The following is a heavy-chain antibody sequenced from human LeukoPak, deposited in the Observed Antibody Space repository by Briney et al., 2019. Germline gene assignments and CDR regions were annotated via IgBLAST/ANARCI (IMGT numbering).Heavy chain of an antibody. CDR2: TYYRSKWYD. V-gene: IGHV6-1*01. CDR1: GDSVSSNSAT. CDR3: ARGDSSTWYFLGAFDI. J-gene: IGHJ3*02. Sequence: SQTLSLTCAISGDSVSSNSATWNWIRQSPSRGLEWLGRTYYRSKWYDDYALSMKSRITINPDTSKNQFSLQLSSVTPEDTAAYYCARGDSSTWYFLGAFDIWGQGTMVTVSS. D-gene: IGHD6-13*01.